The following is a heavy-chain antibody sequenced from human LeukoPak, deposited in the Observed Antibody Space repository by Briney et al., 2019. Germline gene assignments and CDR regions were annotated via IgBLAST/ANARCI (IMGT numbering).Heavy chain of an antibody. Sequence: ASVKVSCKASGYTFTGYYMHWVRQAPGQGLEWMGWINPNSGGTNYAQKFQGWVTMTRDTSISTAYMELSRLRSDDTAVYYCATARPYSPVDYYYMDVWGKGTTVTVSS. V-gene: IGHV1-2*04. J-gene: IGHJ6*03. CDR1: GYTFTGYY. CDR2: INPNSGGT. CDR3: ATARPYSPVDYYYMDV. D-gene: IGHD5-18*01.